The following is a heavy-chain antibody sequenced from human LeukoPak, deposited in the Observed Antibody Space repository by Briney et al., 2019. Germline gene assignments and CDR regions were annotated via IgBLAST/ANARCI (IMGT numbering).Heavy chain of an antibody. D-gene: IGHD6-13*01. V-gene: IGHV3-30-3*01. J-gene: IGHJ6*02. CDR3: ARERAAAGDYYYGMDV. Sequence: GGSLRLSCAASGFTFSSYAMHWVRQAPGKGLEWVAVISYDGSNKYYADSVKGRFTISRDNSKNTLYLQMNSLRAEDTAVYYCARERAAAGDYYYGMDVWGQGTTVTVSS. CDR2: ISYDGSNK. CDR1: GFTFSSYA.